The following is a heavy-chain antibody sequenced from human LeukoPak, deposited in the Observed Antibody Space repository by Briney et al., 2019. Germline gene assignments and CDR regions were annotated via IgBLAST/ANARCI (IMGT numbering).Heavy chain of an antibody. J-gene: IGHJ4*02. V-gene: IGHV3-21*01. CDR1: GFTFSYHS. CDR3: ARGFSGSHYTKDFDY. D-gene: IGHD3-10*01. Sequence: KPGGSLRLSCAASGFTFSYHSMNWVRQAPGKGLEWVSSISSSSSYIYYADSVKGRFTISRDNAKNSLYLQMNSLRAEDTAIYYCARGFSGSHYTKDFDYWGQGALVTVSS. CDR2: ISSSSSYI.